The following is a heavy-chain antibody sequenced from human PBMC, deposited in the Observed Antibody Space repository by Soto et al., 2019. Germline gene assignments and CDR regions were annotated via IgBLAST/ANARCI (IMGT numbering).Heavy chain of an antibody. D-gene: IGHD6-6*01. CDR2: IYQSGST. J-gene: IGHJ3*01. V-gene: IGHV4-4*02. Sequence: TLSLTCTVSGGSISSRNWWSWLRQSPTKGLEWIGEIYQSGSTNYNPSLESRVTISVDKSKNQFSLELTSLTAADTAVYYCAKDRLWGSSDRGAPDDFEVWGQGTMVTVSS. CDR3: AKDRLWGSSDRGAPDDFEV. CDR1: GGSISSRNW.